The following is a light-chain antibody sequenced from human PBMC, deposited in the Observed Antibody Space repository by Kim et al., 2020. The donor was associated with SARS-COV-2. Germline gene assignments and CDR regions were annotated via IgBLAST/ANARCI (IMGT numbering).Light chain of an antibody. CDR2: SNN. V-gene: IGLV1-44*01. CDR1: SSNIGSNN. CDR3: AAWDDSLKQGV. Sequence: ELTQPPSASGTPGQWVTISCSGTSSNIGSNNVVWYQQLPGAAPNLLIYSNNQRPSGVPDRFSGSKSGTSASLAISGLQSGDEADYYCAAWDDSLKQGVFGGGTQLTVL. J-gene: IGLJ3*02.